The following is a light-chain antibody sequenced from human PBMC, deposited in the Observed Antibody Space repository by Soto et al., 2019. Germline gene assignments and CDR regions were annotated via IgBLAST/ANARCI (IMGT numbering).Light chain of an antibody. CDR3: QQYNIWPPWT. CDR1: QSVSSS. V-gene: IGKV3-15*01. J-gene: IGKJ1*01. CDR2: GAS. Sequence: TVLAQSPATLSVSPGERATLSCRASQSVSSSLAWYQQRPGQAPRLLIYGASTRATGIPARFSGSGSGTEFTLTITSLQSEDFAVYYCQQYNIWPPWTFGQGNKVDIK.